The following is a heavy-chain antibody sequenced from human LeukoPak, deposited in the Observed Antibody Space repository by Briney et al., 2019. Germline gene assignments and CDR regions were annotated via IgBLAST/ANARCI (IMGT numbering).Heavy chain of an antibody. CDR1: GYTFTGYY. V-gene: IGHV1-2*02. J-gene: IGHJ5*02. CDR3: ARDQDSSGRNWFDP. Sequence: ASVKVSCKASGYTFTGYYMHWVRQAPGQGLEWMGWINPNSGGTNYAQKFQGRVTMTRDTSISTAYMELSRLRSEDTAVYYCARDQDSSGRNWFDPWGQGTLVTVSS. CDR2: INPNSGGT. D-gene: IGHD3-22*01.